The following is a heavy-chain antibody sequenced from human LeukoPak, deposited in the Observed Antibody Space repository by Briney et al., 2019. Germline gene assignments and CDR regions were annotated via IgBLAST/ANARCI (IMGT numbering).Heavy chain of an antibody. D-gene: IGHD4-17*01. J-gene: IGHJ4*02. CDR3: ARDSDDYAFWY. CDR1: EFTFSTYC. V-gene: IGHV3-74*01. Sequence: GGSLRLSCAASEFTFSTYCMHWVRQAPGEGLVWVSRINSDGTNTDYADSVKGRFTISRDNAKNSLYLQMNSLRAADTAVYYCARDSDDYAFWYWGQGTLVTVSS. CDR2: INSDGTNT.